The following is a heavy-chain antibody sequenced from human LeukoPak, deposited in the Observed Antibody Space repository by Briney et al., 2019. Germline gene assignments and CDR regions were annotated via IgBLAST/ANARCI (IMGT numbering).Heavy chain of an antibody. CDR1: GFTFSGSA. CDR2: IRSKANSYAT. D-gene: IGHD3-9*01. J-gene: IGHJ6*04. Sequence: GGSLRLSCAASGFTFSGSAMHWVRQASGKGLEWAGRIRSKANSYATAYAASVKGRFTISRDDSKNTAYLQMNSLKTEDTAVYYCTTTKPNYDILTGSAYYYYGMDVWGKGTTVTVSS. V-gene: IGHV3-73*01. CDR3: TTTKPNYDILTGSAYYYYGMDV.